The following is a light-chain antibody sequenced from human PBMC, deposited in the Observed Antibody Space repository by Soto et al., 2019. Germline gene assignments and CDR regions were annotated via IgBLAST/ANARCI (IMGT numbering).Light chain of an antibody. V-gene: IGLV2-14*01. Sequence: HSVLTQPASVSGSPGQSITISCTGTNSDIGGYNYVSWYQQHPGKAPKVIIYEVSNRPSGVSNRFSGSKSGNTASLTISGLQTEDEADYYCCSYISGTTRVFGGGTKVTVL. CDR1: NSDIGGYNY. CDR3: CSYISGTTRV. CDR2: EVS. J-gene: IGLJ3*02.